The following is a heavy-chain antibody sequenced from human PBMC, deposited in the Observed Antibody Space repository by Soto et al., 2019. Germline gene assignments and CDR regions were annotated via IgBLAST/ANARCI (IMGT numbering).Heavy chain of an antibody. V-gene: IGHV3-11*01. CDR3: ARDLGYYASDGYFDY. Sequence: QVQLVESGGNLVKPGGSLRLSCAGSGFTFSDYYMSWIRQAPGKGLEWVSYISSSGNIIYYAASVKGRFTISRDNAKNSLYLQMNSLRAEDTAVYYCARDLGYYASDGYFDYWGQGTLVTVSS. CDR1: GFTFSDYY. J-gene: IGHJ4*02. CDR2: ISSSGNII. D-gene: IGHD3-22*01.